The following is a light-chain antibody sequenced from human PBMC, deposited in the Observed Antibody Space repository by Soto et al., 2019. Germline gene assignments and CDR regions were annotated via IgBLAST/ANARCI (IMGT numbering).Light chain of an antibody. CDR2: GAF. CDR3: QQYGSSGT. J-gene: IGKJ1*01. CDR1: PSVTNY. V-gene: IGKV3-20*01. Sequence: EIVLTQSPGTLSLSPGERATLSCRASPSVTNYLAWYQQKPGQPPRLLIYGAFNRAAGIPARFSGSGSGTDFTLTISRLEPEDFAVYYCQQYGSSGTFGQGTKVDIK.